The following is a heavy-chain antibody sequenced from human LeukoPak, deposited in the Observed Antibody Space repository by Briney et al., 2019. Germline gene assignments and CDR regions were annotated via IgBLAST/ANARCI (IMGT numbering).Heavy chain of an antibody. CDR1: AGSISSYY. Sequence: PSESLSLTCTVPAGSISSYYWSWIRQPPGKGLEWIGYIYYSGSTNYNPSLKSRVTISVDTSKNQFSLKLSSVTAADTAVYYCARGPYYGSGSSNWFDPWGQGTLVTVSS. CDR2: IYYSGST. J-gene: IGHJ5*02. D-gene: IGHD3-10*01. V-gene: IGHV4-59*01. CDR3: ARGPYYGSGSSNWFDP.